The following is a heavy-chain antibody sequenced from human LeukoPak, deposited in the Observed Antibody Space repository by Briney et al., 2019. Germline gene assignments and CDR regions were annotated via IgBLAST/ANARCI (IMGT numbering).Heavy chain of an antibody. D-gene: IGHD3-16*02. V-gene: IGHV3-7*01. CDR1: GFTFSIYW. CDR3: VWGSYRTSWVFDY. Sequence: GGSLRLSCAASGFTFSIYWMTWVRQAPGKGLEWVANIKQDRSEKYYVDSVKGRFTISRDNAKNSLYLQMNSLRAEDTAVYYYVWGSYRTSWVFDYWGQGTLVTVSS. CDR2: IKQDRSEK. J-gene: IGHJ4*02.